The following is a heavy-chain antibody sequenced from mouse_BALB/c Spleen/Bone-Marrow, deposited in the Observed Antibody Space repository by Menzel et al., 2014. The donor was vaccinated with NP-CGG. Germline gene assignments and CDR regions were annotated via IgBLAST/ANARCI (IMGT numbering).Heavy chain of an antibody. V-gene: IGHV1S56*01. Sequence: QVQLKQSGPELVKPGASVRISCKASGYTFTSYYIHWVKQRPGQGLEWIGWIYPGNVNTKYNEKFKGKATLTADKSSSTAYMQLSSLTSEDSAVYFCARWGNYGDYAMDYWGQGTSATVSS. J-gene: IGHJ4*01. CDR2: IYPGNVNT. CDR1: GYTFTSYY. D-gene: IGHD2-1*01. CDR3: ARWGNYGDYAMDY.